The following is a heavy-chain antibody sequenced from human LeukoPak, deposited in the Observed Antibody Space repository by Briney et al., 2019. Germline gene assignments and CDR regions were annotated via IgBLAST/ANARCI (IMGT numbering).Heavy chain of an antibody. CDR2: IYYGGST. CDR1: GFTFSSYG. Sequence: GSLRLSCAASGFTFSSYGMNWVRKAPGKGLEWIGSIYYGGSTYYKSSLKSRVTISLDTSKNQFSLKLSSVTAADTAVYYCARAYDSSGYNDYSFDYWGQGTLVTVSS. J-gene: IGHJ4*02. V-gene: IGHV4-39*07. CDR3: ARAYDSSGYNDYSFDY. D-gene: IGHD3-22*01.